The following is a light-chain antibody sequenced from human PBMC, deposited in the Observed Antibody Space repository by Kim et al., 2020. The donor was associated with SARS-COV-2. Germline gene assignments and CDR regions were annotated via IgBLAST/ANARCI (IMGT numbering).Light chain of an antibody. CDR1: SLSNYY. V-gene: IGLV3-19*01. CDR3: NSRDSNDNVV. Sequence: VAVVQTVRITGQGGSLSNYYATWYQQKPGQAPILVIYGKNSRPSGIPDRFSGSSSGNTASLTITGTQAGDEADNYCNSRDSNDNVVFGGGTKLTVL. J-gene: IGLJ2*01. CDR2: GKN.